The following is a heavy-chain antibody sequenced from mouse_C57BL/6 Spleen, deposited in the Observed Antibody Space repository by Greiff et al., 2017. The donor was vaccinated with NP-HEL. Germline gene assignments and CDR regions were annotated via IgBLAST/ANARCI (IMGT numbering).Heavy chain of an antibody. CDR2: INPNYGTT. V-gene: IGHV1-39*01. CDR3: ARRGDYDYAMDY. J-gene: IGHJ4*01. CDR1: GYSFTDYN. D-gene: IGHD1-1*01. Sequence: VHVKQSGPELVKPGASVKISCKASGYSFTDYNMNWVKQSNGKSLEWIGVINPNYGTTSYNQKFKGKATLTVDQSSSTAYMQLNSLTSEDSAVYYCARRGDYDYAMDYWGQGTSVTVSS.